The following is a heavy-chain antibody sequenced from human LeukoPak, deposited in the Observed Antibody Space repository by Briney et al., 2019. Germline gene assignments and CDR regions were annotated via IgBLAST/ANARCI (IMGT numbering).Heavy chain of an antibody. CDR1: GFTFSSYN. J-gene: IGHJ4*02. Sequence: PGGSLRLSCVVSGFTFSSYNMNWVRQAPGKGLEWVSSIGTSSSYIYYADSVKGRFTISRDNSKNTLYLQMNSLRAEDTAVYYCAKELVGATTVPGGYWGQGTLVTVSS. D-gene: IGHD1-26*01. V-gene: IGHV3-21*04. CDR3: AKELVGATTVPGGY. CDR2: IGTSSSYI.